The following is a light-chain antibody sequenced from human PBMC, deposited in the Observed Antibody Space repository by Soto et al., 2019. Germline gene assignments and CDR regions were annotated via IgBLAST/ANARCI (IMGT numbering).Light chain of an antibody. V-gene: IGKV3-15*01. Sequence: EILMTQSPATLSVSPGERATLSCRASQSISSNLAWYHHKPGQAPRLLIYDAFTRATGIPARFSGSVSGTEFTLTIGSLQSEDFAVYYCQQYNSWPETFGQGT. CDR3: QQYNSWPET. CDR1: QSISSN. CDR2: DAF. J-gene: IGKJ2*01.